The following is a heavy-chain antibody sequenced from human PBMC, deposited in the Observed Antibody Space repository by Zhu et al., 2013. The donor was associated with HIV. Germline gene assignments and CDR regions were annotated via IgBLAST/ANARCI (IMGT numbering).Heavy chain of an antibody. D-gene: IGHD3-16*02. CDR2: IYYSGST. CDR1: GGSISSYY. J-gene: IGHJ4*02. Sequence: VQLQESGPGLVKPSETLSLTCTVSGGSISSYYWSWIRQPPGKGLEWIGYIYYSGSTNYNPSLKSRVTISVDTSKNQFSLKLSSVTAADTAVYSSARAGIVITFGGFIARGHWGQGTLVTVSS. V-gene: IGHV4-59*01. CDR3: ARAGIVITFGGFIARGH.